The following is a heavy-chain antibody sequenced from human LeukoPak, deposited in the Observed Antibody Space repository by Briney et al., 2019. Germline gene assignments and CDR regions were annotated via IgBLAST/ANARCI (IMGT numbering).Heavy chain of an antibody. D-gene: IGHD2-15*01. CDR3: ARDRAVVVAATDY. CDR1: GYSFTTYG. CDR2: ISPYNGNT. V-gene: IGHV1-18*01. J-gene: IGHJ4*02. Sequence: ASVKVSCKASGYSFTTYGISWVRQAPGQGLEWMGWISPYNGNTNYAQKLQGRVTMTTDTSTSTAYMELRSLRSDDTAVYYCARDRAVVVAATDYWGQGTLVTVSS.